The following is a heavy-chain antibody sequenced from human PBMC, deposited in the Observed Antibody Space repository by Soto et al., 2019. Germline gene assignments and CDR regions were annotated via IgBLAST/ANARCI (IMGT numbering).Heavy chain of an antibody. J-gene: IGHJ5*02. CDR3: AREYSSSWYGWFHP. D-gene: IGHD6-13*01. Sequence: QVQLVQSGAEVKKPGASVKVSCKASGYTFNTYGISWVRQAPGQGLEWMGWISPFNGNTKYAQQFQGRVTMTTDTSTSTAYMELRSLRSDDTAVYYCAREYSSSWYGWFHPWGQGTLVTVSS. CDR2: ISPFNGNT. CDR1: GYTFNTYG. V-gene: IGHV1-18*04.